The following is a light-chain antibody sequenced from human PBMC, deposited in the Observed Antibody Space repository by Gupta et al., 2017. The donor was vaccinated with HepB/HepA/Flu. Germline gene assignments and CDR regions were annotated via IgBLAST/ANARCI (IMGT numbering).Light chain of an antibody. CDR1: QNRLYSSNNKNY. J-gene: IGKJ1*01. Sequence: DIVMTQSPDSLAVSLGERATIDCKSSQNRLYSSNNKNYLAWYQQKPGQPPRLLIYWASTRESGVPDRFSGSGSGTDFTLTISSLQAEDVAVYYCQQYYSSLWTFGRGTKVEIK. V-gene: IGKV4-1*01. CDR2: WAS. CDR3: QQYYSSLWT.